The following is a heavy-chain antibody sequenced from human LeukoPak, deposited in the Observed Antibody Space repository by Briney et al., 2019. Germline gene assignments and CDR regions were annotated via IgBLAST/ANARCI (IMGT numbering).Heavy chain of an antibody. CDR3: AKAIWTDYLLSYFDY. Sequence: GGSLRLSCAASGFTFSSYTMNWVRQAPGKGLEWVSSISSGSRYIYYADSVKGRFTISRDNSKNTLYLHMKSLRAEDTAVYYCAKAIWTDYLLSYFDYWGQGTLVTGSS. V-gene: IGHV3-21*04. J-gene: IGHJ4*02. CDR1: GFTFSSYT. D-gene: IGHD3/OR15-3a*01. CDR2: ISSGSRYI.